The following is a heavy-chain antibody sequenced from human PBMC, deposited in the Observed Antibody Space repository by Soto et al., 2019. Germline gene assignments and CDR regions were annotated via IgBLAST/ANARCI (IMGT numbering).Heavy chain of an antibody. D-gene: IGHD3-3*01. CDR3: ARDLAHPILPWYFDL. CDR1: GGSISRFN. J-gene: IGHJ2*01. V-gene: IGHV4-59*01. Sequence: QVQLQESGPGLVKPSETLSLTCTVSGGSISRFNWSWIRQSPGKGLEWIGYMYNNESTSYNPSLRSRVTFSLDTSKNQISLQLRSVTAADTAVYYCARDLAHPILPWYFDLWGRGTLVAVSS. CDR2: MYNNEST.